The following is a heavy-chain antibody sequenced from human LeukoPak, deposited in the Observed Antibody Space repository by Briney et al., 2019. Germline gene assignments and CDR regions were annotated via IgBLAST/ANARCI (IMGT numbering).Heavy chain of an antibody. Sequence: GGSLRLSCAASGFTFSSYAMSWVRQPPGKGLEWVSAISGSGGNTYYADSVKGRFTISRDNSKNTLYLQMNSLRAEDTAVYYCASHDQYCTNGVCYENWSNDYWGQGTLVTVSS. V-gene: IGHV3-23*01. CDR3: ASHDQYCTNGVCYENWSNDY. J-gene: IGHJ4*02. CDR1: GFTFSSYA. D-gene: IGHD2-8*01. CDR2: ISGSGGNT.